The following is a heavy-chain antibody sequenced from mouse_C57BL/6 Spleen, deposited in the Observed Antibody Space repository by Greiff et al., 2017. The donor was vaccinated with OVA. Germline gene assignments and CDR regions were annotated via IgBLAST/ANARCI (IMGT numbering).Heavy chain of an antibody. Sequence: QVQLQQPGTELVKPGASVKLSCKASGYTFTSYWMHWVKPRPGQGLEWIGNITPSNGGTNYTEKFKSKATLTADKSSSTAYMQLSSLTSETSAVKYCARSGDYDVYAKDYWGQGTSVTVSS. V-gene: IGHV1-53*01. CDR2: ITPSNGGT. CDR3: ARSGDYDVYAKDY. D-gene: IGHD2-4*01. J-gene: IGHJ4*01. CDR1: GYTFTSYW.